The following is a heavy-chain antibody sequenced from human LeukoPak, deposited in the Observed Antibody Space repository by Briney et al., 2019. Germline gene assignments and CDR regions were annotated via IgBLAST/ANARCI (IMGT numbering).Heavy chain of an antibody. D-gene: IGHD3-10*01. CDR1: GGTFSSYA. CDR3: ARGRRITMVRGVRHFDY. J-gene: IGHJ4*02. Sequence: ASVKVSCKASGGTFSSYAISWVRQAPGQGLGWMGGIIPIFGTANYAQKFQGRVTITAGESTSTAYMELSSLRSEDTAVYYCARGRRITMVRGVRHFDYWGQGTLVTVSS. V-gene: IGHV1-69*13. CDR2: IIPIFGTA.